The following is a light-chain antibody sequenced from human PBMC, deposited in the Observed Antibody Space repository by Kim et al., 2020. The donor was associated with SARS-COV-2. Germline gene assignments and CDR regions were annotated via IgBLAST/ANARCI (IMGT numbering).Light chain of an antibody. CDR1: HYGSSSY. CDR2: ATS. J-gene: IGKJ4*01. Sequence: SPGETVTLSCGASHYGSSSYLAWYQQKPGQAPRLLIYATSTRAAGIPARFSGSGSGTEFILTISSLQSEDFAVYYCQHYNEWPLTFGGGTKVDIK. V-gene: IGKV3-15*01. CDR3: QHYNEWPLT.